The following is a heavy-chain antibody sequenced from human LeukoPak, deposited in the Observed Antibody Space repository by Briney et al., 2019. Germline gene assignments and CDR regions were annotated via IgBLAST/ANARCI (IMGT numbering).Heavy chain of an antibody. CDR1: GYTFTSYG. CDR2: INPSGGST. Sequence: ASVKVSCKASGYTFTSYGISWVRQAPGQGLEWMGIINPSGGSTSYAQKFQGRVTMTRDTSTSTVYMELSSLRSEDTAVYYCARDDSSGLDYWGQGTLVTVSS. V-gene: IGHV1-46*01. D-gene: IGHD3-22*01. CDR3: ARDDSSGLDY. J-gene: IGHJ4*02.